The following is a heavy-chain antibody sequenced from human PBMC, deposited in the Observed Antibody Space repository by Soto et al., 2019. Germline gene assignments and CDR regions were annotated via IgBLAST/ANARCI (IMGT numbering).Heavy chain of an antibody. D-gene: IGHD3-22*01. Sequence: GESLKISCKGSGYSFTSYWISWVRQMPRKGLEWMGRIDPSDSYTNYSPSFQGHVTISADKSISTAYLQWSSLKAPDTAMYYCARHRSGGMDVWGQGTTVTVSS. CDR1: GYSFTSYW. CDR2: IDPSDSYT. J-gene: IGHJ6*02. CDR3: ARHRSGGMDV. V-gene: IGHV5-10-1*01.